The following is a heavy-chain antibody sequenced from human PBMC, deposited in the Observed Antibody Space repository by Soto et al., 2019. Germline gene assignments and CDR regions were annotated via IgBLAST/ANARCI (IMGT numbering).Heavy chain of an antibody. V-gene: IGHV1-3*01. CDR3: PRVPSWYIVDH. Sequence: QVQLVQSGAEVKKPGASVKVSCKASGYTFTTYATHWVRQAPGQRLEWMGWINAANGNTKYSQKFQGRVTITRDTSASTAHMELSSLRPEDPAVYYCPRVPSWYIVDHWGEGCLMTFS. D-gene: IGHD6-13*01. J-gene: IGHJ4*02. CDR1: GYTFTTYA. CDR2: INAANGNT.